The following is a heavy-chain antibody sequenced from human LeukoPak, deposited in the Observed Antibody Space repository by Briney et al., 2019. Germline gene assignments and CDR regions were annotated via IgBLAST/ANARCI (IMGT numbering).Heavy chain of an antibody. CDR1: GYTFTSYD. V-gene: IGHV1-8*01. CDR2: MNPNSGNT. Sequence: GASVKVSCKASGYTFTSYDINWVRQATGQGLEWMGWMNPNSGNTGYAQKFQGRVTMTRNTSISTAYMELSSLRSEDTAVYYCARGGYCSSTSCYLYYYYYYMDVWGKGTTVTISS. J-gene: IGHJ6*03. D-gene: IGHD2-2*01. CDR3: ARGGYCSSTSCYLYYYYYYMDV.